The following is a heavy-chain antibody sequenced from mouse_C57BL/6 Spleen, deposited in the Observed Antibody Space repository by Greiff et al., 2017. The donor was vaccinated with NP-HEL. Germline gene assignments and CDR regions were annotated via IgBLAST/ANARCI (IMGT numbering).Heavy chain of an antibody. D-gene: IGHD1-1*01. CDR1: GYTFTDYN. J-gene: IGHJ4*01. CDR2: INPNNGGT. Sequence: EVKLMESGPELVKPGASVKIPCKASGYTFTDYNMDWVKQSHGKSLEWIGDINPNNGGTIYNQKFKGKATLTVDKSSSTAYMELRSLTSEDTAVYYCARIYYGREGAMDYWGQGTSVTVSS. CDR3: ARIYYGREGAMDY. V-gene: IGHV1-18*01.